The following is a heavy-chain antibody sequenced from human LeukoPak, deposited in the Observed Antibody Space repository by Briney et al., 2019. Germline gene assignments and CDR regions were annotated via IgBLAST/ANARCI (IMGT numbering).Heavy chain of an antibody. J-gene: IGHJ4*02. Sequence: ASVKVSCKASGYTFTSYGINWVRQAPGQGLEWMGWISAYNGNTNYAQKLQGRVTMTTDTSTSTAYMELRSLRSDDTAVYYCARVGEDCSGGSCPDYWGQGTLVTVSS. V-gene: IGHV1-18*04. CDR2: ISAYNGNT. CDR3: ARVGEDCSGGSCPDY. CDR1: GYTFTSYG. D-gene: IGHD2-15*01.